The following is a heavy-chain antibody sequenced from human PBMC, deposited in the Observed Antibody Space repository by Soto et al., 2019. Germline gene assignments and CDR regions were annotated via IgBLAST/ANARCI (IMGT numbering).Heavy chain of an antibody. CDR3: ARARYGSGSYYRGNYYYGMDV. CDR2: VSHSGGT. CDR1: GGSFSDYS. Sequence: SSETLSLTCAVYGGSFSDYSWTWIRQSPGKGLEWIGEVSHSGGTNYNPSLKSRVALSVDTSKNQFFLKLSSVTAADTAVYYCARARYGSGSYYRGNYYYGMDVWGQGTTVTVSS. D-gene: IGHD3-10*01. J-gene: IGHJ6*02. V-gene: IGHV4-34*01.